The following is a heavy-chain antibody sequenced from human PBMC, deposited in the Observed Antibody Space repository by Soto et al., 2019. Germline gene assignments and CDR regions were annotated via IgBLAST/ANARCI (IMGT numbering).Heavy chain of an antibody. CDR2: ISYDGNYI. CDR1: GFAFSSYA. Sequence: QVQLVESGGGVVQPGASLRLSCEASGFAFSSYAMHWVRQAPGKGLEWVGVISYDGNYIYYADSVKGRFTISRDNSKNTRYGQVDSLRPEDTAVYYCAKGILSATIGPYAMDVWGQGTTVTVSS. D-gene: IGHD3-16*01. CDR3: AKGILSATIGPYAMDV. V-gene: IGHV3-30*18. J-gene: IGHJ6*01.